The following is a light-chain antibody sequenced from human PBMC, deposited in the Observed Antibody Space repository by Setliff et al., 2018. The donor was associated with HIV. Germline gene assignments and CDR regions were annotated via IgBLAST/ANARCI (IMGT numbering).Light chain of an antibody. V-gene: IGLV1-40*01. J-gene: IGLJ1*01. CDR1: SSNIGAGYA. Sequence: QSVLTQPPSVSGAPGQRVTISCTGSSSNIGAGYAVHWYQQVPGTAPKLLIYGDTNRPSGVPDRFSGSRSGTSASLAITGLQTEDEADYYCQSYDYSLSGSTVFGTGTKVTVL. CDR3: QSYDYSLSGSTV. CDR2: GDT.